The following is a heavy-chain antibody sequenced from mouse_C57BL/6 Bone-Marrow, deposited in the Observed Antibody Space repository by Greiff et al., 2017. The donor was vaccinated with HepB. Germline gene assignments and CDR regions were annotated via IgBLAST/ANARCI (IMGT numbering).Heavy chain of an antibody. CDR2: INYDGSSS. V-gene: IGHV5-16*01. CDR3: ARDPDYYGSSPHWYFDV. J-gene: IGHJ1*03. CDR1: GFTFSDYY. D-gene: IGHD1-1*01. Sequence: DVMLVESEGGLVQPGSSMKLSCTASGFTFSDYYMAWVRQVPDKGLEWVANINYDGSSSYYLDSLKSRFIISRDNAKNILYLQMSSLKSEDTATYYCARDPDYYGSSPHWYFDVWGTGTTVTVSS.